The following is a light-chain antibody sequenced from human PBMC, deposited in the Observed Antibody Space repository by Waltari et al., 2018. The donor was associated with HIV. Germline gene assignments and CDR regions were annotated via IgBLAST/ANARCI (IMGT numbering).Light chain of an antibody. J-gene: IGKJ1*01. CDR2: AAS. CDR3: QHSRT. Sequence: DIQMPQTPSSVSASVGDRATITCRTNQNINNYLNWYQHTPGKAPKLLIYAASSLQSGVPLRCGGSGSGTDFTLTISSLQPEDFTTYYCQHSRTFGQGTKVDIK. V-gene: IGKV1-39*01. CDR1: QNINNY.